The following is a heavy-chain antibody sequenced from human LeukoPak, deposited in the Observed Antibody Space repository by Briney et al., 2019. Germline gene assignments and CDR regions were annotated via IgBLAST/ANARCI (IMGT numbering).Heavy chain of an antibody. D-gene: IGHD4-23*01. J-gene: IGHJ3*02. Sequence: TGGSLRLSCAASGFTFSSYSMNWVRQAPGKGLEWVSSISSSSSYIYYADSVKGRFTISRDNAKNSLYLQMNSLRAEDTAVYYCARVFDYGGNSAFDIWGQGTMVTVSS. CDR3: ARVFDYGGNSAFDI. CDR2: ISSSSSYI. CDR1: GFTFSSYS. V-gene: IGHV3-21*01.